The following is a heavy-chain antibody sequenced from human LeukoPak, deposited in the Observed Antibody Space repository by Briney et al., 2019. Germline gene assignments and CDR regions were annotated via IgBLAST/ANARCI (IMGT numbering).Heavy chain of an antibody. CDR3: AGIAAVGTRYFQH. D-gene: IGHD6-13*01. J-gene: IGHJ1*01. CDR2: IYYSGST. CDR1: GGSISSSSYY. V-gene: IGHV4-39*01. Sequence: SETLSLTCTLSGGSISSSSYYWGWIRPPPGKGLEWIGSIYYSGSTYYNPSLKSRDPISVDASKNQFALKLSSVTAADTAVYYCAGIAAVGTRYFQHWGQGTLVTVSS.